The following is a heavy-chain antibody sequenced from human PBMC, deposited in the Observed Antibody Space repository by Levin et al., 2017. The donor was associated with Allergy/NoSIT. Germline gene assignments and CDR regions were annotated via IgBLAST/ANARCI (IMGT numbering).Heavy chain of an antibody. CDR1: RYIFSDYF. CDR2: INPHSGDT. J-gene: IGHJ4*02. V-gene: IGHV1-2*02. Sequence: PQASVKVSCKASRYIFSDYFIHWVRQAPGQGLEWMGWINPHSGDTKYAQEFQGRVTMTRDTSISTAYMELTRLTSDDPAVYYCARDLYNDDSVFGYWGQGTLVNVFS. D-gene: IGHD3-22*01. CDR3: ARDLYNDDSVFGY.